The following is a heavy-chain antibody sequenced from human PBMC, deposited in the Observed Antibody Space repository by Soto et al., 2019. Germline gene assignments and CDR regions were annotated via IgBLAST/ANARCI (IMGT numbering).Heavy chain of an antibody. J-gene: IGHJ3*02. Sequence: GXSPRLSCATSGFTFASYWMGWVRQAPGKGLEWVXNINGXGHNKNYVDSXXDRFTISXXNAKNSVFMQMNSMRAEDTALYYCGRWNYAFDTWGQGTMVTVSS. CDR3: GRWNYAFDT. CDR1: GFTFASYW. D-gene: IGHD1-7*01. V-gene: IGHV3-7*01. CDR2: INGXGHNK.